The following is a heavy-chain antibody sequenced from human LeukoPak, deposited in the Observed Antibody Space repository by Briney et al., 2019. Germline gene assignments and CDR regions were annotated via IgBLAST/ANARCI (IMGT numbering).Heavy chain of an antibody. V-gene: IGHV1-18*01. CDR2: ISGHNGIT. CDR3: ARDGSGTYYPAGVGWFDP. Sequence: ASVKVSCKASNYSFSRHGITWVRQAPGQGLEWMGWISGHNGITNYAQRFQGRVIMTTDTSTSTAYMELRSLRSDDTAVYYCARDGSGTYYPAGVGWFDPWGQGTLVTVSS. D-gene: IGHD3-10*01. CDR1: NYSFSRHG. J-gene: IGHJ5*02.